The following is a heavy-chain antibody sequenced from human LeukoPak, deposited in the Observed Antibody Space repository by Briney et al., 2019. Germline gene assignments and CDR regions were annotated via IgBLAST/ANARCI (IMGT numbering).Heavy chain of an antibody. Sequence: GASVNVSCKASGYTFSTYAMHWVRQAPGQRLEWMGWINAGNGNTEYSQKFQGRVILTSDTSASTAYMELSSLRSEDTAVYYCATRYNYNWGFDYWGQGTLVTVSS. CDR1: GYTFSTYA. D-gene: IGHD5-18*01. J-gene: IGHJ4*02. V-gene: IGHV1-3*01. CDR3: ATRYNYNWGFDY. CDR2: INAGNGNT.